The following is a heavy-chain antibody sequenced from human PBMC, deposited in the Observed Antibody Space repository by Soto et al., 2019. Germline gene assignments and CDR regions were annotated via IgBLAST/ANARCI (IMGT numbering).Heavy chain of an antibody. CDR2: INPNDGST. Sequence: QAQLVQSGAEVKKPGASVKVSCRASGYTFTRYYMHWVRQAPGQGLEWMGIINPNDGSTSYTQHFLGRVTLTRDTSTNTVYMELSSLSSEDTAVYYCTRVLAAADPGVLPYWGQGTLVTVSS. CDR3: TRVLAAADPGVLPY. V-gene: IGHV1-46*03. CDR1: GYTFTRYY. D-gene: IGHD6-13*01. J-gene: IGHJ4*02.